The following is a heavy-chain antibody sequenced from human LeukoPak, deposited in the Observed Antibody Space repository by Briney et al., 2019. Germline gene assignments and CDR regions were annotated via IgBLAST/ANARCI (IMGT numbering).Heavy chain of an antibody. Sequence: GGSLRLSCAASGFTFSIYGTHWVRQAPGKGLEWVAVIADDGKTTYYADSVKGRFTISRDSAKNSLYLQMNSLRAEDTAVYYCARELYYYDSSGYGLAYWGQGTLVTVSS. CDR1: GFTFSIYG. J-gene: IGHJ4*02. CDR3: ARELYYYDSSGYGLAY. D-gene: IGHD3-22*01. V-gene: IGHV3-30*03. CDR2: IADDGKTT.